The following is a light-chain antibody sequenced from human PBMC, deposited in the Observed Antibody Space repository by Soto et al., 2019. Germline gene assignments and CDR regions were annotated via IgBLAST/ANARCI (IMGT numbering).Light chain of an antibody. CDR1: QSVSSH. J-gene: IGKJ4*01. CDR2: DVS. CDR3: QQRTNWPLT. V-gene: IGKV3-11*01. Sequence: EIVLTQSPATLSLSPGERATLSCRASQSVSSHLAWYQQKPGQAPRLLIYDVSNRATGIPARFSGSGSGTDFTLTISSLEPGDFAVYYCQQRTNWPLTFGGGTKVEIK.